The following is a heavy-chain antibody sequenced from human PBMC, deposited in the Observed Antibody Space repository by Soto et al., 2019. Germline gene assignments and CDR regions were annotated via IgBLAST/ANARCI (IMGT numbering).Heavy chain of an antibody. V-gene: IGHV4-4*07. CDR2: IYTSGST. CDR1: GGSISSYY. D-gene: IGHD6-19*01. CDR3: AREGSSSGWYSDAFDI. Sequence: KPSETLSLTCTVSGGSISSYYWSWIRQPAGKGLEWIGRIYTSGSTNYNPSLKSRVTMSVDTSKNQFSLKLSSVTAADTAVYYCAREGSSSGWYSDAFDIWGQGTMVTV. J-gene: IGHJ3*02.